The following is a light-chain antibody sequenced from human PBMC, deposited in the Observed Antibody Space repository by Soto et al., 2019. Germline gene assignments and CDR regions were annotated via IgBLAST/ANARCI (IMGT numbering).Light chain of an antibody. CDR2: GAS. J-gene: IGKJ1*01. CDR3: QQYGSSPRT. CDR1: QRVSSSY. V-gene: IGKV3-20*01. Sequence: EIVLTQSPGALSLSPGERATLSCGASQRVSSSYLAWYQQKPGQAPRLLIYGASTRATGIPDRFSGSGSGTDFTLTISRLEPEDFAVYYCQQYGSSPRTFGQGTKV.